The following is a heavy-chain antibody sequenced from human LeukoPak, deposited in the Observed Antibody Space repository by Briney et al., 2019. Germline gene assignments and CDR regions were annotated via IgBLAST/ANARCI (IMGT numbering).Heavy chain of an antibody. CDR2: INHSGST. V-gene: IGHV4-34*01. Sequence: SETLSLTCAVYGGSFSGYYWSWIRQPPGKGLEWIGEINHSGSTNYNPSLKSRVTISVDTSKNQFSLKLSSATAADTAVYYCARGRVVGAPVDYWGQGTLVTVSS. J-gene: IGHJ4*02. CDR1: GGSFSGYY. CDR3: ARGRVVGAPVDY. D-gene: IGHD1-26*01.